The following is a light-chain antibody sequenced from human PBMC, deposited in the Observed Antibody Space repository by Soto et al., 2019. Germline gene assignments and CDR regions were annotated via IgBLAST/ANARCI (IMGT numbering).Light chain of an antibody. J-gene: IGKJ1*01. CDR1: QSVRNW. Sequence: QMSQSPSALSANKRDRVTITCRASQSVRNWLAWYQQKPGRAPQLLIYDSSTLEPGVPSRFRGSGSGTEFTLTINGLQPDDFGTCYCHQYDGYSPQTFCQGTKVDIK. CDR3: HQYDGYSPQT. V-gene: IGKV1-5*01. CDR2: DSS.